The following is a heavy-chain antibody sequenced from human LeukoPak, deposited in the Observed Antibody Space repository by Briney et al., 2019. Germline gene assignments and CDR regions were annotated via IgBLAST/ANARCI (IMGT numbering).Heavy chain of an antibody. V-gene: IGHV3-21*01. CDR3: ARDPYSGYANWYFDL. Sequence: GGSLRLSCAASGFTFSSYSMNWVRQAPGKGLEWVSSISSSSSYIYYADSVKGRFTISRDNAKNSLYLQMNSLRAEDTAVYCCARDPYSGYANWYFDLWGRGTLVTVSS. J-gene: IGHJ2*01. CDR2: ISSSSSYI. D-gene: IGHD5-12*01. CDR1: GFTFSSYS.